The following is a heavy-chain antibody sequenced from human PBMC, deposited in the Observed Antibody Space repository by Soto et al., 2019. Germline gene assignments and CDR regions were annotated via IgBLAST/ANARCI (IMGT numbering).Heavy chain of an antibody. CDR1: GFTFRNYG. D-gene: IGHD3-22*01. V-gene: IGHV3-48*01. J-gene: IGHJ6*02. CDR2: IGLGSSTK. CDR3: AREYYDSSGYYYYYGMDV. Sequence: GGSLRLSCAASGFTFRNYGMNWVRQAPGKGLEWVSYIGLGSSTKYYADSVEGRFTISRDNAKNSLYLQMNSLRAEDTAVYYCAREYYDSSGYYYYYGMDVWGQGTTVTVSS.